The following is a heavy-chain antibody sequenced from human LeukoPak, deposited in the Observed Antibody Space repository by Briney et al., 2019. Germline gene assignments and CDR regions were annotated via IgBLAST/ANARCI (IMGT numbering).Heavy chain of an antibody. CDR2: INHSGST. V-gene: IGHV4-39*07. J-gene: IGHJ6*03. Sequence: PSETLSLTCTVSGGSISSSSYYWGWIRQPPGKGLEWIGEINHSGSTNYNPSLKSRVTISVDTSKNQFSLKLSSVTAADTAVYYCARGREIQLWLYYHYYMDVWGKGTTVTVSS. CDR3: ARGREIQLWLYYHYYMDV. D-gene: IGHD5-18*01. CDR1: GGSISSSSYY.